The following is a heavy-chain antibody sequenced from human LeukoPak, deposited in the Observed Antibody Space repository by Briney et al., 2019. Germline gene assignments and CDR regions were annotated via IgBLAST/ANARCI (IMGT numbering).Heavy chain of an antibody. D-gene: IGHD1-14*01. V-gene: IGHV3-23*01. CDR1: GFTFSTYA. Sequence: GGSLRLSCAASGFTFSTYAMSWVRQAPGKGLEWVSSISGSGGGTYYADSVKGRFTISRDNSKNTLFLQINSLRAEDTAVYYCAKATGYLLWGQGTLVTVSS. CDR3: AKATGYLL. CDR2: ISGSGGGT. J-gene: IGHJ4*02.